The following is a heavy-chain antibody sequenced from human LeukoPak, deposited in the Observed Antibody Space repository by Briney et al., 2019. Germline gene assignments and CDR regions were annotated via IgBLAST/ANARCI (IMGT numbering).Heavy chain of an antibody. J-gene: IGHJ3*01. CDR3: ARLLGYCSGGSCYGDAFDV. V-gene: IGHV3-74*01. CDR1: GFTFSNYW. D-gene: IGHD2-15*01. Sequence: GESLRLSCAASGFTFSNYWMHWVRQAPGKGLVWVSRINTDGGATTYADSVKGRFTISRDNAKNTLYLQMDSLRGDDTAVYYCARLLGYCSGGSCYGDAFDVWGQGTMVTVSS. CDR2: INTDGGAT.